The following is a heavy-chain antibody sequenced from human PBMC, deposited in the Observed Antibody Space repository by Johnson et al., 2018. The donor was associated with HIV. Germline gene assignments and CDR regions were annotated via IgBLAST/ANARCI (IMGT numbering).Heavy chain of an antibody. J-gene: IGHJ3*02. CDR2: ISWNSGSI. CDR3: AKGIMITFGGVIVKPHAFDI. V-gene: IGHV3-9*01. D-gene: IGHD3-16*02. CDR1: GFTFDDYA. Sequence: VQLVESGGGVVQPGTSLRLSCAASGFTFDDYAMHWVRQAPGQGLEWVSGISWNSGSIGYADSVKGRFTISRDNAKNSLYLQMNSLRTEDTALYYCAKGIMITFGGVIVKPHAFDIWGQGTMVTVSS.